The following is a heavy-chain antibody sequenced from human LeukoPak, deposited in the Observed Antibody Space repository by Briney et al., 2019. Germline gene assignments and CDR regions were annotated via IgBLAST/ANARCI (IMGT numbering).Heavy chain of an antibody. CDR3: ASGGLSSSWYLHY. Sequence: GGSLRLSCTASGFTFSTYSMIWVRQAPGKGLEWVSYIRSSGSTTYYADSVKGRFTISRDNSKNTVYLQMNSLRAEDTALYYCASGGLSSSWYLHYWGQGTLVTVSS. D-gene: IGHD6-13*01. J-gene: IGHJ4*02. V-gene: IGHV3-48*01. CDR2: IRSSGSTT. CDR1: GFTFSTYS.